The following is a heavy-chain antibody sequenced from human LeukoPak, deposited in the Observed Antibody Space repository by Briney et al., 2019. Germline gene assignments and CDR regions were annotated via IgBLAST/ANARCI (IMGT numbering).Heavy chain of an antibody. CDR1: GGSISSGGYS. J-gene: IGHJ3*02. V-gene: IGHV4-30-2*01. D-gene: IGHD3-3*01. Sequence: SQTLSLTCAVSGGSISSGGYSWSWIRQPPGKGLEWIGYIYHSGSTYYNPSLKSRVTISVDRSKNQFSLKLSSVTAADTAVYYCAGTTIFGVVTHDAFDIWGQGTMVTVSS. CDR3: AGTTIFGVVTHDAFDI. CDR2: IYHSGST.